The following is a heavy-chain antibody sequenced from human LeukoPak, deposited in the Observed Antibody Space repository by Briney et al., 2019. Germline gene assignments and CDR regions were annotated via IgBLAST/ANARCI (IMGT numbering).Heavy chain of an antibody. J-gene: IGHJ4*02. V-gene: IGHV3-66*04. CDR2: IYSGGAT. CDR3: ARLHYDVLTGPFDY. CDR1: GITVSSNY. D-gene: IGHD3-9*01. Sequence: PGGSLRLSCVAPGITVSSNYMSWVRQAPGKGLEWVSIIYSGGATFYADSVKGRFIISRENSKNTLWLQMNSLRAEDTAVYYCARLHYDVLTGPFDYWGQGTLVTVSS.